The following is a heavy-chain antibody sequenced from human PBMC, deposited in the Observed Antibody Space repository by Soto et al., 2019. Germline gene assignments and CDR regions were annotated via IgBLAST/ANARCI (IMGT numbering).Heavy chain of an antibody. J-gene: IGHJ5*02. CDR2: ISSSSSTI. D-gene: IGHD3-16*01. Sequence: EVQLVESGRGLVQPGGSLRLSCAASGFTFSSYSMNWVRQAPGKGLEWVSYISSSSSTIYYADSVKGRFTISRDNAKNSLHLQMNSLTAEDTAVYYCVRKFGSWGQGTLVTVSS. V-gene: IGHV3-48*01. CDR3: VRKFGS. CDR1: GFTFSSYS.